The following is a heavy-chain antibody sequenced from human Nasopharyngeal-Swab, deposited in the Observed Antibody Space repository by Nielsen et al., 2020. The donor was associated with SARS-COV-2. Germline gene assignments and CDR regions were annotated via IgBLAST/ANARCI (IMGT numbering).Heavy chain of an antibody. CDR2: IYHSGST. CDR3: ARVLYNYYYYYYMDV. D-gene: IGHD2-8*01. V-gene: IGHV4-38-2*02. J-gene: IGHJ6*03. Sequence: WIRQPPGKGLGWIGSIYHSGSTYYNPSLKSRVTISVDTSKNQFSLKLSSVTAADTAVYYCARVLYNYYYYYYMDVWGKGTTVTVSS.